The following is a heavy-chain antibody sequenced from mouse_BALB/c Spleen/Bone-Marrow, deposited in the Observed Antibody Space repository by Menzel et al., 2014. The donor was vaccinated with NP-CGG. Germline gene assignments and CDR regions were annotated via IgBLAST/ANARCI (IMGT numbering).Heavy chain of an antibody. Sequence: VQLQQSGPGLVAPSQSLSITCTVSGFSLTGYGVNWVRQPPGKGLEWLGLIWGDGRTDYNSALKSRLSVSKDNSKSQVFLKMNSLQTDDTAMYYCASNIYAMDYWGQGTSVTVSS. CDR1: GFSLTGYG. CDR3: ASNIYAMDY. V-gene: IGHV2-6-7*01. J-gene: IGHJ4*01. CDR2: IWGDGRT.